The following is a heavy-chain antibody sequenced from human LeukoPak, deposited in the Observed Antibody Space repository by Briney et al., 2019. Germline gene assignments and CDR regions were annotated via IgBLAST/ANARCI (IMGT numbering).Heavy chain of an antibody. CDR3: ARGNNDYGGPYYFDY. J-gene: IGHJ4*02. D-gene: IGHD4-23*01. CDR1: GGSISSSSYY. V-gene: IGHV4-39*07. CDR2: IYYSGST. Sequence: SETLSLTCTVSGGSISSSSYYRGWIRQPPGKGLEWIGSIYYSGSTYYNPSLKSRVTISVDTSKNQFSLKLSSVTAADTAVYYCARGNNDYGGPYYFDYWGQGTLVTVSS.